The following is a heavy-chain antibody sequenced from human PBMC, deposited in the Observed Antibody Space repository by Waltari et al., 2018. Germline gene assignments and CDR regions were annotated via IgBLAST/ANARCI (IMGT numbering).Heavy chain of an antibody. CDR3: ARDGMGYSGSYGLFDY. CDR2: IYTSGST. J-gene: IGHJ4*02. D-gene: IGHD1-26*01. Sequence: QVQLQESGPGLVKPSETLSLTCTVSGGSISRYYLSWIRQPAGKGLEWIGRIYTSGSTNYNPSLKSRVTISVDKSKNQFSLKLSSVTAADTAVYYCARDGMGYSGSYGLFDYWGQGTLVTVSS. CDR1: GGSISRYY. V-gene: IGHV4-4*07.